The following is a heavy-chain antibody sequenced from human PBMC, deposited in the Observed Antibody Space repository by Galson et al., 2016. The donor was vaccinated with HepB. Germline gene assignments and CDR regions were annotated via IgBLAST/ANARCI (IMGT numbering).Heavy chain of an antibody. V-gene: IGHV1-69*13. Sequence: SVKVSCKASVDNFSTFALSWVRQAPGQGLEWIGRIIPVFGTPNYAQKFQGRLTITADDYTKTTYMELSSLRTEDTAVYFCARDQEYDSGGFYFLESWGQGTLVTVSA. CDR3: ARDQEYDSGGFYFLES. D-gene: IGHD3-22*01. CDR1: VDNFSTFA. CDR2: IIPVFGTP. J-gene: IGHJ1*01.